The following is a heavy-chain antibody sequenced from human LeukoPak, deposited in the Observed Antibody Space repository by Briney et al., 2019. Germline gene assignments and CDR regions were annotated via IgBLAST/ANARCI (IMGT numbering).Heavy chain of an antibody. CDR1: GGTFSSYA. Sequence: SVKVSCKASGGTFSSYAISWVRQAPGQGLGWMGGIIPIFGTANYAQKFQGRVTITADKSTSTAYMELSSLRSEDTAVYYCARDHDYEGWFDPRGQGTLVTVSS. J-gene: IGHJ5*02. CDR3: ARDHDYEGWFDP. V-gene: IGHV1-69*06. D-gene: IGHD4-17*01. CDR2: IIPIFGTA.